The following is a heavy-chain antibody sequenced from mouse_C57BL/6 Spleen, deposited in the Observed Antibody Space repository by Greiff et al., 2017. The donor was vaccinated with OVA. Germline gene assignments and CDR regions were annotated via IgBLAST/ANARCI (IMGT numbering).Heavy chain of an antibody. V-gene: IGHV5-17*01. CDR2: ISSGSSTI. J-gene: IGHJ4*01. D-gene: IGHD1-1*01. CDR3: ARGSNYAMDY. CDR1: GFTFSDYG. Sequence: EVKVVESGGGLVKPGGSLKLSCAASGFTFSDYGMHWVRQAPEKGLVWVAYISSGSSTIYYADTVKGRFTISRDNAKNTLFLQMTSLRSEDTAMYYCARGSNYAMDYWGQGTSVTVSS.